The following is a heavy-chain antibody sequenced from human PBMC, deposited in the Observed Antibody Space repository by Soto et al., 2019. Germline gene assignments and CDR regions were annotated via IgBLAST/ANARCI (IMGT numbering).Heavy chain of an antibody. CDR3: ARLLGGGHAYNSIDS. CDR2: IFHSGVT. V-gene: IGHV4-59*11. CDR1: GVSIRSHY. J-gene: IGHJ4*02. Sequence: PSETLSLTCAVSGVSIRSHYWSWIRQPPGKRLEWVGYIFHSGVTNYDPSLQSRITMSVDMSNNQFSLNLSSVTAADTAVYYCARLLGGGHAYNSIDSWGTGTLVTVSS. D-gene: IGHD3-16*01.